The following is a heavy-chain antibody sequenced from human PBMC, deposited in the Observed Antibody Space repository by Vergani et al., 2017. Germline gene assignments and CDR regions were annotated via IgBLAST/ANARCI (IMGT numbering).Heavy chain of an antibody. D-gene: IGHD3-10*01. CDR2: ISGSGGST. CDR3: ARDIVDSMVXGSFLAASDAFDI. Sequence: EVQLLESGGDLVQPGGSLRLSCAASGFTFNHYAMNWVRQAPGKGLEWVSGISGSGGSTYYAGSVKGRFTISRDNAKNSLYLQMNSLRAEDTAVYYCARDIVDSMVXGSFLAASDAFDIWGQGTMVTVSS. V-gene: IGHV3-23*01. J-gene: IGHJ3*02. CDR1: GFTFNHYA.